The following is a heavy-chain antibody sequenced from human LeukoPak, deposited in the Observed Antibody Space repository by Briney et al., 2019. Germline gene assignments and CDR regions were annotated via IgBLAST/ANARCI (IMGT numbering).Heavy chain of an antibody. V-gene: IGHV4-59*08. CDR3: ARGHKGLEV. Sequence: SETLSLTCTVSGGSISSYYWTWIRLPPGKGLEWIGYIYYSGSTNYNPSLKSRVTISVDTSKNQFSLKLSSVTAADTAVYFCARGHKGLEVWGQGATVTVSS. CDR1: GGSISSYY. CDR2: IYYSGST. J-gene: IGHJ6*02.